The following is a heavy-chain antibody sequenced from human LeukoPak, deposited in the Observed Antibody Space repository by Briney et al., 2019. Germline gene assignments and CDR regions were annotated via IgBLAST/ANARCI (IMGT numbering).Heavy chain of an antibody. J-gene: IGHJ5*02. CDR3: ARDGRYYYDRSGRGWFDP. V-gene: IGHV4-38-2*02. Sequence: PSETLSLTCNVSGSSITGGYCWGWIRQPPGKGLEWIGSIYHDGSTYYSPSLKSRVTISVDTSKNQFSLRLTSVTAADTAVYFCARDGRYYYDRSGRGWFDPWGQGTLVTVSS. D-gene: IGHD3-22*01. CDR1: GSSITGGYC. CDR2: IYHDGST.